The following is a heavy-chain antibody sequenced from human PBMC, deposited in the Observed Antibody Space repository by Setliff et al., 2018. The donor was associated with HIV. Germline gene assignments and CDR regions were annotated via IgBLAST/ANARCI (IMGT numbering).Heavy chain of an antibody. Sequence: SETLSLTCTVSGGSIYSRGFFWGWVRQPPGKGLEWIGSISYRGENHYNPSFMSRVAISADTSKNQYSLNLRSVTASDTAVYYCARDESQVEVHRGYSYGSFDYWGQGTLVTVSS. CDR3: ARDESQVEVHRGYSYGSFDY. V-gene: IGHV4-39*02. D-gene: IGHD5-18*01. CDR1: GGSIYSRGFF. CDR2: ISYRGEN. J-gene: IGHJ4*02.